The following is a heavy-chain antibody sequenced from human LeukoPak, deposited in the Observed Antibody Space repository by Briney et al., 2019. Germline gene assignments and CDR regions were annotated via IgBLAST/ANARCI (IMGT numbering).Heavy chain of an antibody. J-gene: IGHJ4*02. D-gene: IGHD4-17*01. CDR2: IYYSGST. Sequence: PSETLSLTCTVSGGSISSYYWSWIRQPPGKGLEWIGYIYYSGSTNYNPSLKSRVTISVDTSKNQFSLKLSSVTAADTAVYYCARRNYGGKGTPFDYWGQGTLVTVSS. CDR1: GGSISSYY. CDR3: ARRNYGGKGTPFDY. V-gene: IGHV4-59*12.